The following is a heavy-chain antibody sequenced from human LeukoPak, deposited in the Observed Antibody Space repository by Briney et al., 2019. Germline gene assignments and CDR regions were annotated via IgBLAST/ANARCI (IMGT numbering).Heavy chain of an antibody. D-gene: IGHD5-18*01. V-gene: IGHV4-30-4*08. Sequence: SETLSLTCTVSGGSISSGDYYWSWIRQPPGKGLEWIGYIYYSGSTYYNPSLKSRVTISVDTSKNQFSLKLSSVTAADTAVYYCARVKRLGYGYGDAFDIWGQGTMVTVSS. J-gene: IGHJ3*02. CDR1: GGSISSGDYY. CDR2: IYYSGST. CDR3: ARVKRLGYGYGDAFDI.